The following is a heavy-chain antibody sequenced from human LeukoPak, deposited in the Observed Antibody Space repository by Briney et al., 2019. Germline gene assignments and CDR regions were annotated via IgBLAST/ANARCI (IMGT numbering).Heavy chain of an antibody. V-gene: IGHV1-24*01. CDR2: FDPEVGET. CDR1: GYTFTSYY. CDR3: ATYTDAY. D-gene: IGHD3-16*01. Sequence: ASVKVSCKASGYTFTSYYMHWVRQAPGQGLEWMGGFDPEVGETIYAQKFQGRVTMTEDTSTDTGYMELSSLRSEDTAVYYCATYTDAYWGQGTLVTVSS. J-gene: IGHJ4*02.